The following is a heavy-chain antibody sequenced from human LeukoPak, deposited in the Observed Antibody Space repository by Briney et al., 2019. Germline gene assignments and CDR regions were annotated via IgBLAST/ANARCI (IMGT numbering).Heavy chain of an antibody. V-gene: IGHV1-8*01. J-gene: IGHJ5*02. CDR3: ATSAKGVFDP. Sequence: ASVKVSCKASGYTFTSYDINWVRQATGQGPEWMGWMNPNSGNTGYAQKFQGRVTMTSDMSTSTVYMELSSLRSKDTAVYYCATSAKGVFDPWGQGTLVTVSS. CDR2: MNPNSGNT. D-gene: IGHD3-16*01. CDR1: GYTFTSYD.